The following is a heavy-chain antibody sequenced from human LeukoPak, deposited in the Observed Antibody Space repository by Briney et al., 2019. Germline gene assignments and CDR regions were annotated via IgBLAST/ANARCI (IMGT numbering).Heavy chain of an antibody. V-gene: IGHV3-23*01. Sequence: GGSLRLSCAASGFTFSSYAMSWVRQAPGKGLELVSAISGSGGSTYYADSVKCRFTISRDNSNHTLYLQMNSLRAEHTAVYYCAKESVPASSFDYWGQGTLVTVPS. CDR3: AKESVPASSFDY. J-gene: IGHJ4*02. CDR2: ISGSGGST. D-gene: IGHD2-2*01. CDR1: GFTFSSYA.